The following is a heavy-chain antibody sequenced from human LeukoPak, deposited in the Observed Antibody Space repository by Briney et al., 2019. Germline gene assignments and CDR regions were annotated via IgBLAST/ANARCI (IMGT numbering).Heavy chain of an antibody. CDR3: AKETPNTGWFDP. CDR1: GHTFTTYY. J-gene: IGHJ5*02. D-gene: IGHD1-14*01. CDR2: INPSGDGT. V-gene: IGHV1-46*01. Sequence: ASVKVSCKASGHTFTTYYVHLVRQAPGQGLEWMGVINPSGDGTNYPQRFQGRVTLTRDTSTSTVYMELSSLRSEDTAVYYCAKETPNTGWFDPWGQGTLVTVSS.